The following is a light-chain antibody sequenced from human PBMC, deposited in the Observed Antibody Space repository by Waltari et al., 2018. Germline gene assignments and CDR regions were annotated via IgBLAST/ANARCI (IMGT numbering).Light chain of an antibody. CDR1: LGVIEPYNF. J-gene: IGLJ2*01. CDR3: CSCTYSSTFV. Sequence: QSALTPPPSLSGSPGQSLTIPSAETLGVIEPYNFVSWYQQHPGKAPKLIIYEGTKRPSGVSGRFSGSTSGDTASLTISGLLAEDEADYYCCSCTYSSTFVFGGGTKLSVL. V-gene: IGLV2-23*03. CDR2: EGT.